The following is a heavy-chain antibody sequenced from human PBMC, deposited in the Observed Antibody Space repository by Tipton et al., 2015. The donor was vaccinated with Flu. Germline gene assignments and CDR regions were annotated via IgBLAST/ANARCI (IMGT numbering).Heavy chain of an antibody. J-gene: IGHJ4*02. CDR3: ARHVGGGSFCD. Sequence: SLRLSCAASGFTFSSCSMNWVRQAPGKGPEWVSSISSSSSYIYYADSVKGRFTISRGNAKNSLYLQMNSLRAEDTAVYYCARHVGGGSFCDWGQGTLVTVSS. CDR1: GFTFSSCS. V-gene: IGHV3-21*01. D-gene: IGHD2-15*01. CDR2: ISSSSSYI.